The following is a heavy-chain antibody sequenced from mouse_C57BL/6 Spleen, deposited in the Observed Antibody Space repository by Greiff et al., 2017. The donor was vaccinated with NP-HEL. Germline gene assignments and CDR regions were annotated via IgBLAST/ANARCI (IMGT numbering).Heavy chain of an antibody. CDR2: IYPGSGST. Sequence: VQLQQPGAELVKPGASVKMSCKASGYTFTSYWITWVKQRPGQGLEWIGDIYPGSGSTNYNEKFKSKATLTVDTSTSTAYMQLSSLTSEDAAVYYCARENGYYFDYWGQGTTLTVSS. CDR3: ARENGYYFDY. V-gene: IGHV1-55*01. D-gene: IGHD2-2*01. CDR1: GYTFTSYW. J-gene: IGHJ2*01.